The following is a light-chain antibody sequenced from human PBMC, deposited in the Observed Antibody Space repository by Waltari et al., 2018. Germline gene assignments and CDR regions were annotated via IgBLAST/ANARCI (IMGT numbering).Light chain of an antibody. CDR1: QSLLHRYGNNY. Sequence: IVMPKSPFSLPVTPGEPASISCRSSQSLLHRYGNNYLDWYLQKPGQSPQLLFYLGSKRGSGVPDRFSASGSGKHSKLKISRVEAEDVGVYYCMQSLLALWTFGQGTKVEIK. CDR2: LGS. CDR3: MQSLLALWT. V-gene: IGKV2-28*01. J-gene: IGKJ1*01.